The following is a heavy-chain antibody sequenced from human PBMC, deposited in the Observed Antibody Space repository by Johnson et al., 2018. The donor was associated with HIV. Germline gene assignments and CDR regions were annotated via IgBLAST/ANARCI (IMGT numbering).Heavy chain of an antibody. D-gene: IGHD5-12*01. CDR3: TTDLIVVTPIGAFDV. CDR2: IKSKADGGTT. J-gene: IGHJ3*01. Sequence: VQLVESGGGLVKPGGSLKLSCATSGFSFSGAWVSWVRQAPGKGLEWVGHIKSKADGGTTDYAAPVKGRFTISREDSKNTVYLQMNGLKIEDTAVYYCTTDLIVVTPIGAFDVWGQGTMVTVSS. V-gene: IGHV3-15*01. CDR1: GFSFSGAW.